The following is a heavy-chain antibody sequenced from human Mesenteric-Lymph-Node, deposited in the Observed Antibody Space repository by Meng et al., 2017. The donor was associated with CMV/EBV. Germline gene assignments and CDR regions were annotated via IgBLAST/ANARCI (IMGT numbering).Heavy chain of an antibody. J-gene: IGHJ4*02. V-gene: IGHV3-53*01. CDR2: IYSGGST. D-gene: IGHD3-22*01. CDR3: VRDRHSYDDNSYFRYFDY. Sequence: GESLKISCAASGFTVSSNYMSWVRQAPGKGLEWVSVIYSGGSTYYADSVKGRFTISRDNSKNTLYVQMNSLRAEDTAVYYCVRDRHSYDDNSYFRYFDYWGQGMLVTVSS. CDR1: GFTVSSNY.